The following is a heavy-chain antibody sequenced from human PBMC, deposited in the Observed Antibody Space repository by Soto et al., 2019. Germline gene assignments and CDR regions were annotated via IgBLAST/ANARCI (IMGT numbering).Heavy chain of an antibody. Sequence: QVQLQESGPGLVKPSETLSLTCTVSGGSISTYYWSWIRQPPGKGLEWIGYISYSGYTKHNPSLKSRVTISVGTSKTQFSLKLRSLTAADTAVYYCARGPGGTSSGGFDYWGQGTLVTVSS. J-gene: IGHJ4*02. V-gene: IGHV4-59*01. D-gene: IGHD3-10*01. CDR2: ISYSGYT. CDR1: GGSISTYY. CDR3: ARGPGGTSSGGFDY.